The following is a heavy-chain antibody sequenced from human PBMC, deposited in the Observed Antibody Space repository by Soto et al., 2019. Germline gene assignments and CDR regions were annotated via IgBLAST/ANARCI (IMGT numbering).Heavy chain of an antibody. J-gene: IGHJ5*02. CDR2: LYYSGST. D-gene: IGHD3-22*01. CDR1: GGSISSSSCY. CDR3: TRHGTISGYYYVGWFDP. V-gene: IGHV4-39*01. Sequence: SETLSLTCSVSGGSISSSSCYWGWIRQPPGKGLEWIGSLYYSGSTYYNPSLKSRVTISVDTSKNQFSLKLSSVTAADTAVYYCTRHGTISGYYYVGWFDPWGQGTLISVSS.